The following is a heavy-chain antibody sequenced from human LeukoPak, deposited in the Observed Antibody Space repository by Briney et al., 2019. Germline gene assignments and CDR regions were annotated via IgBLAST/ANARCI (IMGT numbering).Heavy chain of an antibody. V-gene: IGHV3-9*01. CDR3: GKASSGYYSAILD. J-gene: IGHJ4*02. Sequence: GGSLRLSCAASGFTFSSYEMNWVRQAPGKGLEWVSGINWNSNNIDYADSVKGRFTISRDNAKNSLYLQMNSLREEDTALYYCGKASSGYYSAILDWGQGALVTVSS. CDR1: GFTFSSYE. D-gene: IGHD3-22*01. CDR2: INWNSNNI.